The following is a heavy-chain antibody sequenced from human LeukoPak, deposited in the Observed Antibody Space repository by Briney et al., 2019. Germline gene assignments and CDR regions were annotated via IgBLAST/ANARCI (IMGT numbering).Heavy chain of an antibody. J-gene: IGHJ6*02. CDR3: ARDRGPSLYYYYSGMDV. D-gene: IGHD3-10*01. Sequence: PSETLSLTCTVSGGSISSYYWSWIRQPPGKGLEWIGYIYYSGSTNYNPSLKSRVTISVDTSKNQFSLKLSSVTAADTAVYYCARDRGPSLYYYYSGMDVWGQGTTVTVSS. CDR1: GGSISSYY. V-gene: IGHV4-59*01. CDR2: IYYSGST.